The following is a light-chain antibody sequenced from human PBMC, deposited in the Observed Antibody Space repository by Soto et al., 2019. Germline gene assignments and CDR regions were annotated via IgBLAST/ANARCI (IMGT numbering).Light chain of an antibody. V-gene: IGKV4-1*01. CDR2: WAS. Sequence: DIVMTQSPDSLAVSLGERATINCKSTQGVVSSSTNKNYLAWYQQKPGQPPKLLIYWASTRESGVPDRFSGSGSGTDFILTISSLQAEDVAVYYCQQYWSTPLTFGGGTKVEIK. CDR1: QGVVSSSTNKNY. J-gene: IGKJ4*01. CDR3: QQYWSTPLT.